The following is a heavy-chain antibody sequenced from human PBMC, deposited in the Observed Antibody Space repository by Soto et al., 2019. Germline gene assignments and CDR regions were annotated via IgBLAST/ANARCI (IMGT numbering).Heavy chain of an antibody. D-gene: IGHD2-21*01. CDR2: IKSKTDGGTT. CDR3: TTKRRAIRYYYGMDV. V-gene: IGHV3-15*07. J-gene: IGHJ6*02. Sequence: GVSLRLSCAASGFTFSNAWMNWVRQAPGKGLEWVGRIKSKTDGGTTDYAAPVKGRFTISRDDSKNTLYLQMNSLKTEDTAVYYCTTKRRAIRYYYGMDVWGQGTTVTVSS. CDR1: GFTFSNAW.